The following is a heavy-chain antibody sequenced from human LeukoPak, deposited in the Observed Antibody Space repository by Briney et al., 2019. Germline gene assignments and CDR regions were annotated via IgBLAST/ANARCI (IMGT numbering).Heavy chain of an antibody. CDR2: INPNSGGT. V-gene: IGHV1-2*02. D-gene: IGHD2-2*01. CDR1: GYTFTGYY. Sequence: ASVTVSCKASGYTFTGYYMHWVRQAPGQGLEWMGWINPNSGGTNYAQKFQGRVTMTRDTSISTAYMELSRLRSDDTAVYYCAREPSSTSCPDYWGQGTLVTVSS. J-gene: IGHJ4*02. CDR3: AREPSSTSCPDY.